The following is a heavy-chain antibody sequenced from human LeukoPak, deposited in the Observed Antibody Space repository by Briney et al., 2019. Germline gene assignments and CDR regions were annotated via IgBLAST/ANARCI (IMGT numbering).Heavy chain of an antibody. V-gene: IGHV4-4*07. D-gene: IGHD1-1*01. CDR3: ASSSWKKTFDY. CDR2: IHTSVTT. J-gene: IGHJ4*02. CDR1: GGSITFYY. Sequence: SETLSLTCSVSGGSITFYYWNWIRKPAGKGLEWIGRIHTSVTTNYNPSLKSRVTMSIDTSQKKFSLNLTSVTAADTAVYYCASSSWKKTFDYWGQGALVTVSS.